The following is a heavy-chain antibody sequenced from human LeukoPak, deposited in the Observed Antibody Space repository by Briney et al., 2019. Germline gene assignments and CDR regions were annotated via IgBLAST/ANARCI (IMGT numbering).Heavy chain of an antibody. CDR1: GGSISSGGYY. CDR3: ARYGYCSGGSCYSGLDY. J-gene: IGHJ4*02. Sequence: PSQTLSLTCTVSGGSISSGGYYWSWIRQHPGKGLEWIGYIYYSGSTYYNPSLKSRVTISVDTSKNQFSLKLSSVTAADTAVYYCARYGYCSGGSCYSGLDYWGQGTLVTVSS. D-gene: IGHD2-15*01. V-gene: IGHV4-31*03. CDR2: IYYSGST.